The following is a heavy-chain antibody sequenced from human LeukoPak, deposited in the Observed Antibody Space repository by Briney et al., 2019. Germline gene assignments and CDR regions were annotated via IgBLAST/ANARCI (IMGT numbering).Heavy chain of an antibody. CDR2: IKQDGSEK. J-gene: IGHJ6*02. CDR1: GFTFSSYW. V-gene: IGHV3-7*01. CDR3: ARDRWFTPNDYYYYGMDV. Sequence: GGSLRLSCAASGFTFSSYWMSWVRQAPGKGLEWVANIKQDGSEKYYVDSVKGRFTISRDNAKNSLYLQMNSLRAEDTAVYYCARDRWFTPNDYYYYGMDVCGQATTVTVSS. D-gene: IGHD3-10*01.